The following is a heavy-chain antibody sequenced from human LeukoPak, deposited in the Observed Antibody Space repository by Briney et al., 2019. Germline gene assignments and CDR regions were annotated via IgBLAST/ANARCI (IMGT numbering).Heavy chain of an antibody. CDR1: GFTFNSYW. J-gene: IGHJ4*02. Sequence: GGSLRLSCAASGFTFNSYWMSWVRQAPGKGLEWVANIKQDGSEKYYVDSVKGRFTISRDNAKNSLYLQMNSLRAEDTAVYYCARGAVPPSNWGQGTLVTVSS. V-gene: IGHV3-7*01. D-gene: IGHD2-2*01. CDR3: ARGAVPPSN. CDR2: IKQDGSEK.